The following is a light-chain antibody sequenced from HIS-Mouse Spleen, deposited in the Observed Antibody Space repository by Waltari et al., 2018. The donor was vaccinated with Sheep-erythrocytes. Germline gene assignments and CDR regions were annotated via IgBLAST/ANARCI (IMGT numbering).Light chain of an antibody. CDR1: NSNIGAGYDVHWYQQLPGDD. CDR3: QSYDSSLSGVV. Sequence: QSVLTQPPSVSGAPGQRVTISCTGSNSNIGAGYDVHWYQQLPGDDVHWYQQLPGTAPKLLIYGNSNRPSGVPDRFSGSKSGTSASLAITGLQAEDEADYYCQSYDSSLSGVVFGGGTKLTVL. CDR2: GNS. J-gene: IGLJ2*01. V-gene: IGLV1-40*01.